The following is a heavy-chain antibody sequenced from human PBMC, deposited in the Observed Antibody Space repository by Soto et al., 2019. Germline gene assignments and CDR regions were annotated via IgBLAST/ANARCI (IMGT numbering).Heavy chain of an antibody. CDR1: GFSFSSYE. Sequence: RLSCAASGFSFSSYEMNWVRQAPGKGLEWVSYISANGVTKYYEDSVMGRFTISRDNAKNSLYLQMNSLRAEDTAVYYCVRDLGYCSSITCDDSWGQGTLVTVSS. CDR2: ISANGVTK. CDR3: VRDLGYCSSITCDDS. V-gene: IGHV3-48*03. J-gene: IGHJ4*02. D-gene: IGHD2-2*01.